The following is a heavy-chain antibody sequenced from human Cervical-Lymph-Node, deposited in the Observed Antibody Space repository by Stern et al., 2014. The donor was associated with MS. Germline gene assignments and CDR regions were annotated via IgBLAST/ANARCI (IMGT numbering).Heavy chain of an antibody. CDR1: GFTFSSHW. CDR2: LNYDGSAT. D-gene: IGHD2-8*02. CDR3: VRNWWGPDH. V-gene: IGHV3-74*02. Sequence: VQLLESGGGLVQPGGSLPLSCAASGFTFSSHWMHWVRQVPGQGLVWVSRLNYDGSATTYADSVLGRLTISRDDPNNTPVLPMSSLRVEDTAIYYCVRNWWGPDHWGQGTLVTVSS. J-gene: IGHJ4*02.